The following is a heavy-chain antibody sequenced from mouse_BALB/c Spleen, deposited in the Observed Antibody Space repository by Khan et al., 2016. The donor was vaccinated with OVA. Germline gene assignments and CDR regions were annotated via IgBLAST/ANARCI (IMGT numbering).Heavy chain of an antibody. Sequence: DVQLVESGGDLVKPGGSLRLSCAASGFTFSTYGMSWVRQPPDKRLEWVATINSDGDYTYYPDTVKGRFTISRNNAENTLYLQMSSLTSEDTAIYYCASHLTGSFAYWGQGTLVTVSA. V-gene: IGHV5-6*01. CDR2: INSDGDYT. CDR1: GFTFSTYG. CDR3: ASHLTGSFAY. J-gene: IGHJ3*01. D-gene: IGHD4-1*01.